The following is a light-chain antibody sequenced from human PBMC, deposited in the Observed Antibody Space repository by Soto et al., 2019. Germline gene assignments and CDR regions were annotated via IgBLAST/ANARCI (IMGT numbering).Light chain of an antibody. J-gene: IGLJ1*01. Sequence: QSVLTQPASVSGSPGQSITISCTGTSNNVGNYNLVSWYQQHPGKAPKLMIYEVYKRPPGVSNRFSGSKSGITASLTISGLQAEDEDDYYCCSYAVSDTYVFGTGTKLTVL. CDR2: EVY. V-gene: IGLV2-23*02. CDR1: SNNVGNYNL. CDR3: CSYAVSDTYV.